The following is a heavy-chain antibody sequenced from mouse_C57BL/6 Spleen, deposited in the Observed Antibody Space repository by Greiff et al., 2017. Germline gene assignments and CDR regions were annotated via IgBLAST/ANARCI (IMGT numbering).Heavy chain of an antibody. J-gene: IGHJ2*01. CDR3: ARHEESPGYYGSLYYFDY. CDR1: GYTFTEYT. D-gene: IGHD1-1*01. Sequence: VKLQESGAELVKPGASVKLSCKASGYTFTEYTIHWVKQRSGQGLEWIGWFYPGSGSIKYNEKFKDKATLTADKSSSTVYMELSRLTSEDSAVYFCARHEESPGYYGSLYYFDYWGQGTTLTVSS. CDR2: FYPGSGSI. V-gene: IGHV1-62-2*01.